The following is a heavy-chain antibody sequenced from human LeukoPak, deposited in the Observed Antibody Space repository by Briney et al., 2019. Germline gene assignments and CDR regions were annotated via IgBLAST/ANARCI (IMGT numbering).Heavy chain of an antibody. J-gene: IGHJ4*02. Sequence: RQAPGXRLEWMGWINAGNGNTKYSQKFQGRVTITRDTSASTAYMELSSLRSEDTAVYYCARDFYSGSYYFDYWGQGTLVTVSS. D-gene: IGHD1-26*01. CDR2: INAGNGNT. V-gene: IGHV1-3*01. CDR3: ARDFYSGSYYFDY.